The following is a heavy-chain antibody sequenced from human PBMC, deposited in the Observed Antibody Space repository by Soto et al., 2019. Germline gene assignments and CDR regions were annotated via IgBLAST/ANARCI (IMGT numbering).Heavy chain of an antibody. V-gene: IGHV1-3*01. D-gene: IGHD1-26*01. CDR2: INPATGDT. J-gene: IGHJ5*02. CDR3: ARASGRSKLLPFYFDP. Sequence: QVHLVQSGAEVQKPGASVRISCQASGYALTTSAIHWVRQAPGQSLEWMGWINPATGDTKYSQNVRGRVTFALDTSATTAYMDLRSLASHDTAVYYCARASGRSKLLPFYFDPWGQGTQVTVSS. CDR1: GYALTTSA.